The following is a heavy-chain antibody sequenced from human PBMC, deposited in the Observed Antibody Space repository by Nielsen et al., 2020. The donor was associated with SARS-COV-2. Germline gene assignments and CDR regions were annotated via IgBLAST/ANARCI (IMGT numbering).Heavy chain of an antibody. CDR3: ARGGELLPLFRWLGMDV. J-gene: IGHJ6*02. CDR1: GGSISSGGYS. CDR2: IYHSGST. Sequence: SETLSLTCAVSGGSISSGGYSWSWIRQPLGKGLEWIGYIYHSGSTYYNPSLKSRVTISVDTSKNQFSLKLSSVTAADTAVYYCARGGELLPLFRWLGMDVWGQGTTVTVSS. V-gene: IGHV4-30-2*01. D-gene: IGHD3-10*01.